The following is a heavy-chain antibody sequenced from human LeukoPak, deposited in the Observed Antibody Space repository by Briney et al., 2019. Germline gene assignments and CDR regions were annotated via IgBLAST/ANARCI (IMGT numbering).Heavy chain of an antibody. CDR2: IYSGGSK. Sequence: PGGSLRLSXAASGFTVCSNYMSWVRQPPGKGLEWLSVIYSGGSKYYADSVKGRFTISRDNSKNTLYLQMNSLRAEDTAVYYCARETAPYYYYYMDVWGKGTTVTVSS. CDR3: ARETAPYYYYYMDV. CDR1: GFTVCSNY. V-gene: IGHV3-53*01. J-gene: IGHJ6*03. D-gene: IGHD6-25*01.